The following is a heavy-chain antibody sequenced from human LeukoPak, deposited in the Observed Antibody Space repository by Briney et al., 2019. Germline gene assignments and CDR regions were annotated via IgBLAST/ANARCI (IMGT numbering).Heavy chain of an antibody. V-gene: IGHV3-23*01. CDR2: ISASGGST. CDR3: AKDPNGDYVGAFDM. CDR1: GFTFSSYA. D-gene: IGHD4-17*01. J-gene: IGHJ3*02. Sequence: GGSLRLSCTVSGFTFSSYAMSWVRQAPGRGLEWVSGISASGGSTYYADSVKGRFTIFRDNSKNTLNLQMNSLRAEDTAVYYCAKDPNGDYVGAFDMRGQGTLVTVSS.